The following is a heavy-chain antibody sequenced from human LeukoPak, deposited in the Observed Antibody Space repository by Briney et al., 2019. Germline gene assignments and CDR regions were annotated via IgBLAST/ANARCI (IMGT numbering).Heavy chain of an antibody. J-gene: IGHJ4*02. Sequence: GGSLRLSCEPSGFTFSRQGMHWVRQAPGKGLEWVAIISNDGSRKYYAHSVEGRFTIPRDHSKNTLYLQMDSLRAEDTTVYYCARDRAWNYFDYWGQGTLVTVSS. CDR2: ISNDGSRK. D-gene: IGHD3-3*01. CDR1: GFTFSRQG. V-gene: IGHV3-30*03. CDR3: ARDRAWNYFDY.